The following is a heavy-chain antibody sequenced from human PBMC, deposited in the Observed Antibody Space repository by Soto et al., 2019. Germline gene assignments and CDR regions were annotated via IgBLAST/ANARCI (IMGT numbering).Heavy chain of an antibody. CDR3: ARDPQQRLADSYYYGMDV. CDR2: ISGLSSYI. Sequence: EVQLVESGGGLVKPGGSLRLSCAASGFTFSRYGMNWVRQAPGKGLELVSSISGLSSYIYYADSVKGRFTVSRDNAKNSLYVQMNSPRAEDTAVYYCARDPQQRLADSYYYGMDVWGQGTTVIVSS. V-gene: IGHV3-21*02. J-gene: IGHJ6*02. CDR1: GFTFSRYG. D-gene: IGHD6-25*01.